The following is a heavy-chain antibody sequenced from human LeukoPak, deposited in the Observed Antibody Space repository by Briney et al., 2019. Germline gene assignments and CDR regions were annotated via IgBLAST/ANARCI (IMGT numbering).Heavy chain of an antibody. CDR1: GYIFTRYG. Sequence: ASVKVSCKASGYIFTRYGISWVRQAPGQGLEWMGWINPNSGGTNYAQKFQGRVTMTRDTSISTAYMELSRLRSDDTAVYYCARSGVAATGDYWGQGTLVTVSS. J-gene: IGHJ4*02. V-gene: IGHV1-2*02. CDR3: ARSGVAATGDY. CDR2: INPNSGGT. D-gene: IGHD2-15*01.